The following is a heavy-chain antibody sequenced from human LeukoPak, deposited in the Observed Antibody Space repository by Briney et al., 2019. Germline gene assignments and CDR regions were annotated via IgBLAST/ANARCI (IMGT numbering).Heavy chain of an antibody. CDR2: ISGSGMLT. D-gene: IGHD3-22*01. Sequence: GGSLRLSCATSGFSFGSYAMSWVRQAPGKGLEWVSAISGSGMLTYYADSVRGRFTISRDNSKNTLYLQMSSLRAEDTATFYCAKYYYDSGGRGNDAFDVWGQGTLVTVSS. CDR3: AKYYYDSGGRGNDAFDV. CDR1: GFSFGSYA. V-gene: IGHV3-23*01. J-gene: IGHJ3*01.